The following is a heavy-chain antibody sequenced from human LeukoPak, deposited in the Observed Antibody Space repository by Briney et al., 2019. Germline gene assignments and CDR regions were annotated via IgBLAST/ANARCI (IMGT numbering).Heavy chain of an antibody. CDR3: AKVRGRIEVALPFDY. J-gene: IGHJ4*02. CDR1: GFTFSSYA. V-gene: IGHV3-23*01. D-gene: IGHD6-19*01. CDR2: ISGSGGST. Sequence: GGSLRLSCAASGFTFSSYAMSWVRQAPGKGLEWVSAISGSGGSTYYADSVKGRFTISRDNSKNTLYLQMNSLRAEDTAVYYCAKVRGRIEVALPFDYWGQGTLATVSS.